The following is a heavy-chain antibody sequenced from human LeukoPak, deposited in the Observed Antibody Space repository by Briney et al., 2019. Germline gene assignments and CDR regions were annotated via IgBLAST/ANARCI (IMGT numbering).Heavy chain of an antibody. V-gene: IGHV3-21*01. CDR1: GFTFSTYT. CDR3: ARVGGATAVTMYFEY. CDR2: ISSGSSYM. D-gene: IGHD1-26*01. Sequence: GGSLRLSCAASGFTFSTYTMNWVRQAPGKGLEWVSSISSGSSYMYYADSVKGRFTISRDNAKKSLYLQMNSLRDEDTAVYYCARVGGATAVTMYFEYWGQGTLVTVTS. J-gene: IGHJ4*02.